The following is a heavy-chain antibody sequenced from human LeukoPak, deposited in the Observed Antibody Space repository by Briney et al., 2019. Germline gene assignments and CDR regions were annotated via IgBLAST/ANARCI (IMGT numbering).Heavy chain of an antibody. CDR2: IYSSGST. J-gene: IGHJ5*02. V-gene: IGHV4-4*08. CDR1: GGSISDNY. D-gene: IGHD1-1*01. Sequence: SETLSLTCTVSGGSISDNYWSWIRQPPGKGPEWIGYIYSSGSTNYNPSHKSRVTISVDTSKNQFSLKLSSVTAADTAVYYCAKCSTYWFDPWGQGTLVTVSS. CDR3: AKCSTYWFDP.